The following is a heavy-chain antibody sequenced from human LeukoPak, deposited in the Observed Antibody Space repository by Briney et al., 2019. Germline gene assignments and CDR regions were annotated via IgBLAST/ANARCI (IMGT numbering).Heavy chain of an antibody. D-gene: IGHD2/OR15-2a*01. J-gene: IGHJ4*02. CDR1: GYSFTGYF. CDR3: AKNPYEYYFDY. Sequence: ASVKVSCKASGYSFTGYFIHWVRLAPGQGLEWMGWINPNNEYTNYAQKFQGRVTMTSDPSVSTAYMELSRLTSDDTAVYYCAKNPYEYYFDYWGQGTPVTVSS. CDR2: INPNNEYT. V-gene: IGHV1-2*02.